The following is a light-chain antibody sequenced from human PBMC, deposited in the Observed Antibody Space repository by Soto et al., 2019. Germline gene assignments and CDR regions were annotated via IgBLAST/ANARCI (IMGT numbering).Light chain of an antibody. CDR2: DAA. J-gene: IGKJ4*01. Sequence: DIQLTQSPPSLPASVGDAVTITCQASQDITNYLNWYQQRSGKSPKLLIFDAANLERGVPSRFSGSGSGTHFTFTISSLQPEDVATYYCQQYENRPLTFGGGTKVE. CDR1: QDITNY. V-gene: IGKV1-33*01. CDR3: QQYENRPLT.